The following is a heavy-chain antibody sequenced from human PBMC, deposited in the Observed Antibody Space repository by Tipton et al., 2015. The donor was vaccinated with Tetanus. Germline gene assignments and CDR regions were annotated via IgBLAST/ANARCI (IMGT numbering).Heavy chain of an antibody. CDR3: ARVKGTYNHYGLDV. Sequence: GLVKPSQTLSLTCNVTGALLTSGDYSWSWIRQPPGKGLEWIGYIYDSGSTYYNPSLKSRVTISEDRSKNQISLRLRSVTAADTAVYYWARVKGTYNHYGLDVWGQGTTVTVAS. D-gene: IGHD3-10*01. V-gene: IGHV4-30-2*01. CDR2: IYDSGST. CDR1: GALLTSGDYS. J-gene: IGHJ6*02.